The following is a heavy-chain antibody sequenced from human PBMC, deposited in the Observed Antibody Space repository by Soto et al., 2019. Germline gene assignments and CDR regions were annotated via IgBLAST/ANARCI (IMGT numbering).Heavy chain of an antibody. V-gene: IGHV1-3*01. CDR2: INAGNGNT. J-gene: IGHJ4*02. CDR3: ARVRARYYFDY. Sequence: ASVKVSCKASGYTFTSYAMHWVRQAPGQRLEWMGWINAGNGNTKYSQKFRGRVTITRDTSASTAYMELSSLRSEDTAVYYCARVRARYYFDYWGQGTLVTGSS. D-gene: IGHD3-16*01. CDR1: GYTFTSYA.